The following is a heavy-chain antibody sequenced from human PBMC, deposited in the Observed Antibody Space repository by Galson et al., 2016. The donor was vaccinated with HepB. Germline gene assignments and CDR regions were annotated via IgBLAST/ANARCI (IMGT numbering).Heavy chain of an antibody. V-gene: IGHV3-30*04. Sequence: SLRLSCAASGFTLSNYAMHWVRQAPGKGLEWVAIISYDGSNKYYADPVKGRFTISRDNSKNTLYLQMNSLRADDKAVFYCARDEGRSYSGMDFWGQGTLVTVSS. J-gene: IGHJ4*02. CDR1: GFTLSNYA. D-gene: IGHD1-26*01. CDR2: ISYDGSNK. CDR3: ARDEGRSYSGMDF.